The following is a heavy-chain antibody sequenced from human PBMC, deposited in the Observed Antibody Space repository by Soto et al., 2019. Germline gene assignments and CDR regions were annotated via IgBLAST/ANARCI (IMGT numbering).Heavy chain of an antibody. CDR1: GGSVSSGSYY. CDR2: IYYSGST. Sequence: SETLSLTCTVSGGSVSSGSYYWSWIRQPPGKGLEWIGYIYYSGSTNYNPSLKSRVTISVDTSKNQFSLKLSSVTAADTAVYYCARDRRVVVVPAATYYYYGMDVWGQGTTVTSP. CDR3: ARDRRVVVVPAATYYYYGMDV. J-gene: IGHJ6*02. D-gene: IGHD2-2*01. V-gene: IGHV4-61*01.